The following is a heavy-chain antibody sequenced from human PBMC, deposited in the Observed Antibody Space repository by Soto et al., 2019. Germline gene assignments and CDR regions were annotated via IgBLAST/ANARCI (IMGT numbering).Heavy chain of an antibody. CDR2: IIPIFGTA. V-gene: IGHV1-69*06. CDR3: ARDGRYCSGGSCYSTHDY. J-gene: IGHJ4*02. Sequence: ASVKVSCKASGGTFSSYAISWVRQAPGQGLEWMGGIIPIFGTASYAQKFQGRVTITADKSTSTAYMELSSLRSEDTAVYYCARDGRYCSGGSCYSTHDYWGQGTLVTVSS. D-gene: IGHD2-15*01. CDR1: GGTFSSYA.